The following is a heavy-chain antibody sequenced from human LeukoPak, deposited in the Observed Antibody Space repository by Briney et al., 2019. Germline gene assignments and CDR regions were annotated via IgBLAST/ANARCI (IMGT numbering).Heavy chain of an antibody. Sequence: GGSLRLSCAAPGFTFGSYGMHWVRQAPGKGLEWVAFIRYDGSNKYYADSVKGRFTISRDNSKNTLYLQMNSLRAEDTAVYYCAKIIAAAGYYYYYYMDVWGKGTTVTVSS. CDR2: IRYDGSNK. D-gene: IGHD6-13*01. J-gene: IGHJ6*03. CDR3: AKIIAAAGYYYYYYMDV. V-gene: IGHV3-30*02. CDR1: GFTFGSYG.